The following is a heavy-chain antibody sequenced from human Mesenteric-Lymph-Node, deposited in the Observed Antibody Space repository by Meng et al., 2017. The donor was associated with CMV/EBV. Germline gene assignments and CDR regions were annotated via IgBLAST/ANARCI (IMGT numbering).Heavy chain of an antibody. CDR3: ARGWRGYSSSSSDAFDI. CDR2: INPDSDGT. Sequence: ASVKVSCKASGYIFTGYYMHWVRQAPGQGLEWMGWINPDSDGTMYAQKFQGRVTMTRDTSISTAYMELSSLRSDDTAVYYCARGWRGYSSSSSDAFDIWGQGTMVTVSS. V-gene: IGHV1-2*02. D-gene: IGHD6-6*01. CDR1: GYIFTGYY. J-gene: IGHJ3*02.